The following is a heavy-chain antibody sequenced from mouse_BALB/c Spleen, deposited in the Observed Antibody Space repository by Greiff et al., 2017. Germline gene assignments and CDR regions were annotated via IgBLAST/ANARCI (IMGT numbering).Heavy chain of an antibody. J-gene: IGHJ4*01. V-gene: IGHV1-7*01. CDR1: GYTFTSYW. D-gene: IGHD2-14*01. CDR3: ARPVRYAMDY. Sequence: VQLLQSGAELAKPGASVKLSCTASGYTFTSYWMHWVNQRPGQGLEWIGYINPSTGYTEYNQTFKDKATLTADKSSSPAYMQLSSLTSEDSAVYYCARPVRYAMDYWGQGTSVTVSS. CDR2: INPSTGYT.